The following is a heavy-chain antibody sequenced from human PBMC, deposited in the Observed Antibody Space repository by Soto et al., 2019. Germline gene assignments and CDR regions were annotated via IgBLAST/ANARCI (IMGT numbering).Heavy chain of an antibody. CDR3: ARRLGANYFDY. V-gene: IGHV4-30-4*01. Sequence: LSLTCTVSGGSISSGDYYWSWIRQPPGKGLEWIGYIYYSGSTYYNPSLKSRVTISVDTSKNQFSLKLSSVTAADTAVYYCARRLGANYFDYWGQGTLVTVSS. CDR1: GGSISSGDYY. D-gene: IGHD3-16*01. J-gene: IGHJ4*02. CDR2: IYYSGST.